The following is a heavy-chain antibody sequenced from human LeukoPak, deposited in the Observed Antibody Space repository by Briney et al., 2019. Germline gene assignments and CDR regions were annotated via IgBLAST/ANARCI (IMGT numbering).Heavy chain of an antibody. CDR2: IKQDGSEK. CDR3: ARNGITFGGVIVNPDY. J-gene: IGHJ4*02. CDR1: GFTFSSYW. D-gene: IGHD3-16*02. V-gene: IGHV3-7*01. Sequence: GGSLRLSCAASGFTFSSYWMSWVRQAPGKGLEWVANIKQDGSEKYYVDSVKGRFTISRDNAKNSLYLQMNSLRAEDTAVYYCARNGITFGGVIVNPDYWGQGTLVTVSS.